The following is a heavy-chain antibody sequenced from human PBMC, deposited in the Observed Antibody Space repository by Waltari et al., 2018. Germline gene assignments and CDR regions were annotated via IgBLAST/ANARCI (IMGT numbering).Heavy chain of an antibody. J-gene: IGHJ4*02. D-gene: IGHD6-6*01. Sequence: EVHLVESGGGLVQPGGSLRLSCAASGFTFSSYEMNWVRQAPGKGLEWVSYSSSSGSTIYYSDSVKGRFTISRDNAKNSLFLQMNSLRAEDTAVYYCAKEPSSSFNYWGQGTLVTVSS. V-gene: IGHV3-48*03. CDR3: AKEPSSSFNY. CDR2: SSSSGSTI. CDR1: GFTFSSYE.